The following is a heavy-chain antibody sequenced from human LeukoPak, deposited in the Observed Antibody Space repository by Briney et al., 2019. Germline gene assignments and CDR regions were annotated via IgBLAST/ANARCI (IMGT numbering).Heavy chain of an antibody. V-gene: IGHV4-59*01. CDR1: GGSISSYY. D-gene: IGHD2-2*02. Sequence: SETLSLTCTVSGGSISSYYWSWIRQPPGKGLEWIGYIYYSGSTNYNPSLKSRVTISVDTSKNQFSLKLSSVTAADTAVYYCARGRGQPLLYPADFDYWGQGTLVTVSS. CDR2: IYYSGST. J-gene: IGHJ4*02. CDR3: ARGRGQPLLYPADFDY.